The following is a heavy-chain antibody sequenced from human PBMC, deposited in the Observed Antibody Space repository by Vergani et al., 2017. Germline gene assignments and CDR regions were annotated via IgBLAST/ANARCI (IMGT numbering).Heavy chain of an antibody. J-gene: IGHJ4*02. CDR3: AKQYFVSGNYRFDY. CDR2: ISNDGGNK. CDR1: GFSFGSYG. Sequence: QVQLVESGGNVVQSGTSLRLSCAASGFSFGSYGMHWVRQSPGKGLEWVAVISNDGGNKYYADSVKGRFTIYKDNTVDMLSLQMNNLRTEDTAIYYCAKQYFVSGNYRFDYWGQGTLVTVSS. D-gene: IGHD3-16*02. V-gene: IGHV3-30*18.